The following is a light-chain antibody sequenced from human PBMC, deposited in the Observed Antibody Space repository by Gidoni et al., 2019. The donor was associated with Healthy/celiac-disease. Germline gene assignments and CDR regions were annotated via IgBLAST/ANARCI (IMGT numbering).Light chain of an antibody. CDR1: QVISSY. CDR3: QQYYSYPRT. CDR2: AAS. Sequence: AIRMTQSPSSFSASTGDRVTITCRASQVISSYLAWYQQKPVKAPKLLIYAASTLQSGVPSRFSGSGSGTDFTLTISCLQSEDFATYYCQQYYSYPRTFGQGTKVEIK. V-gene: IGKV1-8*01. J-gene: IGKJ1*01.